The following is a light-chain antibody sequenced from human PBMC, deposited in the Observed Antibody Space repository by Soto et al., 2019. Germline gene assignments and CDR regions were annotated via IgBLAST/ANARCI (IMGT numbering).Light chain of an antibody. CDR2: DNG. J-gene: IGLJ3*02. CDR3: GSWDDILSAVL. Sequence: QSVLTQPPSVSAAPGQQVTISCSGSSSNIENNFVSWYQQVPGTAPKLLIYDNGKRSSGIPDRFSGSKSGASATLGINGLQPGDEADYYYGSWDDILSAVLFGGGTKVTVL. V-gene: IGLV1-51*01. CDR1: SSNIENNF.